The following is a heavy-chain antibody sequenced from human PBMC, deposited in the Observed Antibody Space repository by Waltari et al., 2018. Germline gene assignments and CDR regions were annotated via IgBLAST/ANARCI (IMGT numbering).Heavy chain of an antibody. CDR2: IYTSGST. D-gene: IGHD6-13*01. J-gene: IGHJ4*02. Sequence: QVQLQESGPGLVTPSQTLYLTCTVSGGSISRGSYYWRWIRQPAGKGLEWIGRIYTSGSTNYNPSLKSRVTISVDTSKNQFSLKLSSVTAADTAVYYCAIAAAGTRFDYWGQGTLVTVSS. CDR1: GGSISRGSYY. CDR3: AIAAAGTRFDY. V-gene: IGHV4-61*02.